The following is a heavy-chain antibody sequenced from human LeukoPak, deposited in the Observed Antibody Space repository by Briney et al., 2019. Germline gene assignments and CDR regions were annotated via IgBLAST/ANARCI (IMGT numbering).Heavy chain of an antibody. CDR3: AREFYGKFDY. J-gene: IGHJ4*02. V-gene: IGHV3-48*02. CDR2: ISSSSSTI. CDR1: GFSYSTST. Sequence: GGSLRLSCAASGFSYSTSTMNWVRQASGKGLEWVSYISSSSSTIYYADSVKGRFTISRDNAKNSLFLQMNSLRDEDTAVYYCAREFYGKFDYWGQGTLVTVSS. D-gene: IGHD4-17*01.